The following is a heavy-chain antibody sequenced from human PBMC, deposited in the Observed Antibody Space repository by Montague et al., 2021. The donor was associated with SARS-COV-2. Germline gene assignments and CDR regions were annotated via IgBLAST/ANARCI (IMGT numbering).Heavy chain of an antibody. J-gene: IGHJ4*02. V-gene: IGHV4-61*02. Sequence: TLSLTCTVSGGSITSDNYYWSWIRQPAGKGLEWIGRIFTSGNNDYNPSLTGRVTMSLDTSESQFSLKLNSVTAADTAIYYCAGVRFNAWHYFDYWGPGILVTVSS. CDR2: IFTSGNN. CDR1: GGSITSDNYY. CDR3: AGVRFNAWHYFDY. D-gene: IGHD3-16*01.